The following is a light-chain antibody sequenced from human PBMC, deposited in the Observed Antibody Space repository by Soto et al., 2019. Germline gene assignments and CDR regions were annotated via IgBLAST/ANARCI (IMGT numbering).Light chain of an antibody. V-gene: IGKV3-15*01. J-gene: IGKJ2*01. Sequence: EIVMTQSPATLSVSSGERATLSCRASQNLSRNLAWYQHRPGQAPRLLIQGASTRATGVPASFSGSGSVSDFTPTNSSLQSDDFAHSYCQPYDRWPHNVAQGTELQIK. CDR1: QNLSRN. CDR2: GAS. CDR3: QPYDRWPHN.